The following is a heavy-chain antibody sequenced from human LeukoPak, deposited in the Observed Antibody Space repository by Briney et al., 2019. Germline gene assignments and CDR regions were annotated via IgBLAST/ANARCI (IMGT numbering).Heavy chain of an antibody. J-gene: IGHJ4*02. CDR1: GFSFSTQR. CDR2: INIDERIT. V-gene: IGHV3-74*01. D-gene: IGHD4-23*01. Sequence: GGSLRLSCVASGFSFSTQRMHWVRQAPGKGLVWVSYINIDERITGCADSVKGRFTISRDNAKNTLYLQMNSLRVEDTAVYYCARGRPHGNDYWGQGTLVTVSS. CDR3: ARGRPHGNDY.